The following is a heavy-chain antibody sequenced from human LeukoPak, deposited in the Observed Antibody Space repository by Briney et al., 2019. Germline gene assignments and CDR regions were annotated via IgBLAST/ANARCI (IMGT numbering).Heavy chain of an antibody. V-gene: IGHV1-8*01. D-gene: IGHD2-15*01. CDR2: MNPNSGNT. Sequence: GASVTVSCKASGYTFTSYDINWVRQATGQGLEWMGWMNPNSGNTGYAQKFQGRVTMTRHTSISTAYMELSSLRSEDTAVYYCARGVCGGSCRDDYYYYMDVWGKGTTVTVSS. CDR3: ARGVCGGSCRDDYYYYMDV. J-gene: IGHJ6*03. CDR1: GYTFTSYD.